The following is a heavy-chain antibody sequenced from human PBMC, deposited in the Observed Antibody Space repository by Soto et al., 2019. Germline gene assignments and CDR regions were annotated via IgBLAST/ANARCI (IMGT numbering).Heavy chain of an antibody. Sequence: PGGSLRLSCAASGFTFSPFWMHWVRQAPGKGLVWLSHINSDGSTIVYADSVKGRFTISRDNSKNTLYLQMNSLRAEDTAMYYCAKDRAASVVVTAISYYGMDVWGQGTTVTVSS. V-gene: IGHV3-74*01. CDR2: INSDGSTI. J-gene: IGHJ6*02. CDR1: GFTFSPFW. D-gene: IGHD2-21*02. CDR3: AKDRAASVVVTAISYYGMDV.